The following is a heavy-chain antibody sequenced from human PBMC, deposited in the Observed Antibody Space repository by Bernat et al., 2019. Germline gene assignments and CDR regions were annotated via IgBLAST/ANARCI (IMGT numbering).Heavy chain of an antibody. D-gene: IGHD4/OR15-4a*01. CDR1: GFTFSNYE. J-gene: IGHJ6*03. Sequence: EVQLVESGGGLVQPGGSLRLSCAASGFTFSNYEMNWVRQAPGKGLEWVSYISSSGTTIYYAGSVKGRFTISRDNARKSLSLQMNSLRAEDTAVYYCVRESEETADYIFHNYYYYMDVWGKGTTVTVSS. CDR2: ISSSGTTI. V-gene: IGHV3-48*03. CDR3: VRESEETADYIFHNYYYYMDV.